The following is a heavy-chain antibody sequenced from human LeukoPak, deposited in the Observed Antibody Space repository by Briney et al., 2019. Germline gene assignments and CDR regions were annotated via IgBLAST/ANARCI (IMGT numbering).Heavy chain of an antibody. CDR1: GFTFSSYA. Sequence: PGGSLRLSCAASGFTFSSYAMHWVRQAPGKGLEYVSAISSNGGSTYYANSVKGRFTISRDNSKNTLYLQMGSLRAEDMAVYYCARERGYDRSRGVLDYWGQGTLVTVSS. D-gene: IGHD3-22*01. CDR3: ARERGYDRSRGVLDY. J-gene: IGHJ4*02. V-gene: IGHV3-64*01. CDR2: ISSNGGST.